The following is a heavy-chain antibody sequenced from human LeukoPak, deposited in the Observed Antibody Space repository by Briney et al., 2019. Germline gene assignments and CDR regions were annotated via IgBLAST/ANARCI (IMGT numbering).Heavy chain of an antibody. D-gene: IGHD4-11*01. CDR3: ARGSIDYSNYGY. V-gene: IGHV1-8*01. CDR2: MNPNSDNT. Sequence: ASVKVSCKASGYTFTSYDINWVRQATGQGLEWMGWMNPNSDNTGYAQKFQGRVTMTRNTSISTAYMELSSLRSEDTAVYYCARGSIDYSNYGYWGQGTLVTVSS. CDR1: GYTFTSYD. J-gene: IGHJ4*02.